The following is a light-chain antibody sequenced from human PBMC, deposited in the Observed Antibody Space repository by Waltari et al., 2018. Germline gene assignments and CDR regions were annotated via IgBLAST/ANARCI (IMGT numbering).Light chain of an antibody. CDR1: ESVSRA. V-gene: IGKV3-20*01. CDR2: GAS. J-gene: IGKJ1*01. CDR3: QHYLRLPVT. Sequence: EIVLTQSPGTLSLSVGERATVSCRASESVSRALAWYQQKPGQAPRLLIYGASTRATGIPDRFSGSGSGTDFSLNISRLEPDDFAVYYCQHYLRLPVTFGQGTTVEI.